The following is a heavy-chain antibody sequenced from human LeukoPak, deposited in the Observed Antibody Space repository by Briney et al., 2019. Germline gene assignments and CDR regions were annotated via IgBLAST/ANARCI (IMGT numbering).Heavy chain of an antibody. CDR3: ARGVDLYSYAPGYYFDY. J-gene: IGHJ4*02. Sequence: GGSLRLSCAASGFTFSSYIMNWVRQAPGKGLEWVSSISSSSSYIYYADSVKGRFTISRDNAKNSLYLQMNSLRAEDTAVYYCARGVDLYSYAPGYYFDYWGRGTLVTVSS. D-gene: IGHD5-18*01. CDR1: GFTFSSYI. V-gene: IGHV3-21*01. CDR2: ISSSSSYI.